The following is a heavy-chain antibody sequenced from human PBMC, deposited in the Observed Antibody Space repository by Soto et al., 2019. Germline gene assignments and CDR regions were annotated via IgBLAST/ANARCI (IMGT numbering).Heavy chain of an antibody. V-gene: IGHV1-18*01. J-gene: IGHJ6*02. Sequence: ASVKVSCEASGYTFTSYGISWVRQAPRQGLEWMGWISAYNGNTNYAQKLQGRVTMTTDTSTITAYMELRRLRSDDTAVYYCARDRLPPSHYSYSGMAVGGQGTTVTVSS. CDR3: ARDRLPPSHYSYSGMAV. D-gene: IGHD6-25*01. CDR2: ISAYNGNT. CDR1: GYTFTSYG.